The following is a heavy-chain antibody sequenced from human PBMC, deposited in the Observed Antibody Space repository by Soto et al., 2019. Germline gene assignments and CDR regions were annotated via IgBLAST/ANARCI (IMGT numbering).Heavy chain of an antibody. Sequence: SETLSLTCAVSGGSISSGGFSWSWIRQPPGKGLEWIGYIYYTGTAYYNPSLKSRVTISVDRSNNQFSLKLNSVTAADTAVYYCARELAYYFDYWGQGSLVTVS. CDR2: IYYTGTA. CDR3: ARELAYYFDY. J-gene: IGHJ4*02. V-gene: IGHV4-30-2*01. CDR1: GGSISSGGFS. D-gene: IGHD2-21*01.